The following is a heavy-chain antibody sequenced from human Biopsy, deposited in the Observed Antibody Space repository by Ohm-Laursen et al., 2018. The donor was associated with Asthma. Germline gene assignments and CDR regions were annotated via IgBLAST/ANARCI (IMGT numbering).Heavy chain of an antibody. D-gene: IGHD2-2*01. CDR2: INSVFGTT. J-gene: IGHJ4*02. Sequence: SSVKVSCKSLGGTFNTYVIGWVRQAPGQGLEWMGGINSVFGTTTYPQKFQDRVTITAGDSTSIVYMELSSLRSEDTAVCYCARKAGSCISRTCYSLDFWGQGTLVTVSS. V-gene: IGHV1-69*01. CDR1: GGTFNTYV. CDR3: ARKAGSCISRTCYSLDF.